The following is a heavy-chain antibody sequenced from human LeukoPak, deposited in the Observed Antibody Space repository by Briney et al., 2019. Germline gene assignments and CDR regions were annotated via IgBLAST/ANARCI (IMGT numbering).Heavy chain of an antibody. CDR3: TRETGSYHGNDY. J-gene: IGHJ4*02. Sequence: ASVKVSCKASGCTFTGYYMHWVRQAPGQGLEWMGRINPNNGATNYAQKLQGRVTITGDTSISTAYMELSSLRSDDTAVYYCTRETGSYHGNDYWGQGTLVTVSS. D-gene: IGHD1-26*01. V-gene: IGHV1-2*06. CDR1: GCTFTGYY. CDR2: INPNNGAT.